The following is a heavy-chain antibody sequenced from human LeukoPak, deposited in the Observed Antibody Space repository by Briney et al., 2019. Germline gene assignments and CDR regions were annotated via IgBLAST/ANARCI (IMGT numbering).Heavy chain of an antibody. Sequence: ASVKVSCKASGYTFTGYYMRWVRQAPGQGLEWMGWINPNSGGTTYAQKFQGRVTMTRDTSISTAYMELSRLRSDDTAVYYCARDPGTDAFDIWGQGTMVTVSS. D-gene: IGHD3-10*01. J-gene: IGHJ3*02. CDR1: GYTFTGYY. V-gene: IGHV1-2*02. CDR2: INPNSGGT. CDR3: ARDPGTDAFDI.